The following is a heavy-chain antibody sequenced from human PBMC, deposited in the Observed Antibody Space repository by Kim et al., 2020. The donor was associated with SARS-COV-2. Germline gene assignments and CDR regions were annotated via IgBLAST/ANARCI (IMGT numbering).Heavy chain of an antibody. CDR1: GYTFTDYV. V-gene: IGHV1-2*02. J-gene: IGHJ2*01. Sequence: ASVKVSCRTSGYTFTDYVIHWVRQAPGQGLEWMGKINTRSGVPTYVQKFQGRVTMTRDTSINTVYMELSSLISDDTAVFYCARDVDYGRNWRSSWYFDVWGRGTLVTVSP. CDR3: ARDVDYGRNWRSSWYFDV. CDR2: INTRSGVP. D-gene: IGHD4-17*01.